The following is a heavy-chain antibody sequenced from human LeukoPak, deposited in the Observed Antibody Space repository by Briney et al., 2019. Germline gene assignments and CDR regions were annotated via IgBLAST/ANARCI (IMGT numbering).Heavy chain of an antibody. V-gene: IGHV3-30*18. D-gene: IGHD5-24*01. CDR2: ISYDGSIK. CDR3: SKGGEMATIEESDY. J-gene: IGHJ4*02. Sequence: GGSLRLSCAASGFTFNNYAMHWVRQAPGRGLEWVTVISYDGSIKYYADSVKGRFTISRDNSKNTVYLQMHSLRDEDTAVYYCSKGGEMATIEESDYWGQGTLVTVSS. CDR1: GFTFNNYA.